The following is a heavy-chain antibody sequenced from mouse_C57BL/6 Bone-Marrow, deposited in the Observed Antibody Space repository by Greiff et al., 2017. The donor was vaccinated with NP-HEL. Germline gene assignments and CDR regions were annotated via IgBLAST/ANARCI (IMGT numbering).Heavy chain of an antibody. V-gene: IGHV1-82*01. J-gene: IGHJ2*01. Sequence: QVQLQQSGPELVKPGASVKISCKASGYAFSSSWMNWVKQRPGKGLEWIGRIYPGDGDTNYNGKFKGKATLTADKSSSTAYMQLSSLTSEDSAVYFCARKKDYDYLDYWGQGTTLTVSS. D-gene: IGHD2-4*01. CDR2: IYPGDGDT. CDR1: GYAFSSSW. CDR3: ARKKDYDYLDY.